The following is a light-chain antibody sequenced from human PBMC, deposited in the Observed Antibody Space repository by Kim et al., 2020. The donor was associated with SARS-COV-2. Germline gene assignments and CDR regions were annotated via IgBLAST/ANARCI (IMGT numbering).Light chain of an antibody. CDR3: QKYNRAPLT. CDR1: QDVTNF. Sequence: ASVGDRVTISCRASQDVTNFVAWYQQKPGKAPNLLIYSASIVQSGVPSRFSGSGYGTDFTLTITGLQPEDVATYYCQKYNRAPLTFGGGTKVDIK. V-gene: IGKV1-27*01. J-gene: IGKJ4*01. CDR2: SAS.